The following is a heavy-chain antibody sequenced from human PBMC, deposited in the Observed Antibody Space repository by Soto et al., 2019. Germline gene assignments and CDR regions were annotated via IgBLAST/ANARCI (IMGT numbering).Heavy chain of an antibody. Sequence: EVQLLESGGGLVQPGGSLRLSCAASGFTFSSYAMSWVRQATGKGLEWVSAISGSGGSTYYADSVKGRFTISRDNSKNTLYLQMNSLRAEDTAVYYCAKGGRYSGSRFYFDYWGQGTLVTVSS. D-gene: IGHD1-26*01. CDR3: AKGGRYSGSRFYFDY. V-gene: IGHV3-23*01. CDR2: ISGSGGST. J-gene: IGHJ4*02. CDR1: GFTFSSYA.